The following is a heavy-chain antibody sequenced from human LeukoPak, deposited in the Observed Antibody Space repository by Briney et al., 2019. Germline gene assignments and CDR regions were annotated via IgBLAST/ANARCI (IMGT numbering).Heavy chain of an antibody. CDR3: AREEGGYFDY. CDR2: INWNGGST. J-gene: IGHJ4*02. D-gene: IGHD3-16*01. V-gene: IGHV3-20*04. CDR1: GFSFDDYD. Sequence: GGSLRLSCAASGFSFDDYDMSWVRQAPGKGLEWVSGINWNGGSTGYADSVKGRFTISGDNAKNSLYLQMSSLRAEDTALYYCAREEGGYFDYWGQGTLVTVSS.